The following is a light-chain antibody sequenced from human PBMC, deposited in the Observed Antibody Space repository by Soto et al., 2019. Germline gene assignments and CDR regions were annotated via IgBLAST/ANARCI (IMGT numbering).Light chain of an antibody. Sequence: EIVLTQSPGTLSLSPGERSTLSCRASQSVSSSFLAWYQQKPDQAPRLLIYGASSRATGIPDRFSGSGSGTVFTLTISRLEPEDFAVYYCQQYGSSPTFGQGTKVEIK. V-gene: IGKV3-20*01. CDR3: QQYGSSPT. J-gene: IGKJ1*01. CDR1: QSVSSSF. CDR2: GAS.